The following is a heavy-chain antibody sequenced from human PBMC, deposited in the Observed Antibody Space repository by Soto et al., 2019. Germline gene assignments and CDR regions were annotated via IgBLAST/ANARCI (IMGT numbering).Heavy chain of an antibody. Sequence: GGSLRLSCEASGFTFSDYAMGWVRQAPGKGLEWVSTISYSSGSKYYADSVRGRFAVSRDNSKNTLYLQMNSLRAADTALYYCVKDYPGHYYYYYGMDVWGQGTTVTVSS. V-gene: IGHV3-23*01. CDR2: ISYSSGSK. J-gene: IGHJ6*02. CDR3: VKDYPGHYYYYYGMDV. CDR1: GFTFSDYA. D-gene: IGHD3-16*02.